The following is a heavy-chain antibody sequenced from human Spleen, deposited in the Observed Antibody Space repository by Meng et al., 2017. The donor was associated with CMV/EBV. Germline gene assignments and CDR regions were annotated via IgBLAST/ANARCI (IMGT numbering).Heavy chain of an antibody. CDR1: GFTLSTYA. Sequence: GGSLRLSCAASGFTLSTYAMHWVRQAPGKGLEWVAVISYDGSNKYYADSVKGRFTISRDNSKNTLYLQMNSLRAEDTAVYYCARASRYYYDSTGYSLMPPGDYWGQGTLVTVSS. D-gene: IGHD3-22*01. CDR3: ARASRYYYDSTGYSLMPPGDY. J-gene: IGHJ4*02. CDR2: ISYDGSNK. V-gene: IGHV3-30*04.